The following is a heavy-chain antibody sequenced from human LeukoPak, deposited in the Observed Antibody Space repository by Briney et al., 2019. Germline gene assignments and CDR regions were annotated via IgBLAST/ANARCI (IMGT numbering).Heavy chain of an antibody. CDR2: IKQDGSEK. CDR1: GFTFSSYW. J-gene: IGHJ3*02. D-gene: IGHD6-19*01. V-gene: IGHV3-7*01. Sequence: GGSLRLSCAVSGFTFSSYWMSWVRQAPGKGLEWVADIKQDGSEKYYVDSVKGRFTISRDNAKNSLYLQMNNLRAEDTAVYYCATGIAVAGTRAFDIWGQGTMVTVSS. CDR3: ATGIAVAGTRAFDI.